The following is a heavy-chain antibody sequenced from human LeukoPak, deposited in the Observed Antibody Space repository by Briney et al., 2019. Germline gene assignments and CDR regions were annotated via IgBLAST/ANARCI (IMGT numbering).Heavy chain of an antibody. V-gene: IGHV1-69*06. CDR1: GGTFSSYA. J-gene: IGHJ4*02. CDR3: ASLREGSSWYGY. CDR2: IIPIFGTA. D-gene: IGHD6-13*01. Sequence: WASVKVSCMASGGTFSSYAISWVRQAPGEGLEWMGGIIPIFGTANYAQKFQGRVTITADKSTSTAYMELSSLRSEDTAVYYCASLREGSSWYGYWGQGTLVTVSS.